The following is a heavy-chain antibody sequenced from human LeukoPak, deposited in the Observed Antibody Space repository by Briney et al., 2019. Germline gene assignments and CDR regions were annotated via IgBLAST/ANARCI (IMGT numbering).Heavy chain of an antibody. Sequence: SETLSLTCTASGGSITISNYYWGWIRQPPGKGLEWVGSISYSGSTYYNPSLKSRVTISVDTSKNQFSLKVSSVTAADTAVYYCARHSGYSCGYLDYWGQGTLVTVSS. CDR2: ISYSGST. D-gene: IGHD5-18*01. J-gene: IGHJ4*02. V-gene: IGHV4-39*01. CDR3: ARHSGYSCGYLDY. CDR1: GGSITISNYY.